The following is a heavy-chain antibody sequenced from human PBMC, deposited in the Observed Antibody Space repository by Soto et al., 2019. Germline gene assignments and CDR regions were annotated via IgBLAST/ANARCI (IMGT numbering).Heavy chain of an antibody. Sequence: SETLSLTCTVSGGSISGYYWTWIRQPPGKGLEWIGYIYSSGNTNYNPSLQSRVTISVGTSKNQFSLKLSSVTAADTAVYYCARRACSTTRCFTYFGYWGQGALVTVSS. D-gene: IGHD2-2*02. J-gene: IGHJ4*02. V-gene: IGHV4-59*08. CDR2: IYSSGNT. CDR3: ARRACSTTRCFTYFGY. CDR1: GGSISGYY.